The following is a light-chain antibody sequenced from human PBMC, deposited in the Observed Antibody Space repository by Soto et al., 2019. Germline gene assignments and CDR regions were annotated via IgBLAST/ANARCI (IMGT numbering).Light chain of an antibody. V-gene: IGLV2-8*01. CDR1: SSDGGGYNY. CDR3: SSYAGSSNV. J-gene: IGLJ1*01. Sequence: QSALTQPPSASRSPGQSVAISCPGTSSDGGGYNYVSWYQQHPGKASKLMIYEVNKRPSGVPDRFSGSKSGNTASLTVSGLQAEDEADYYCSSYAGSSNVFGTGTKVTVL. CDR2: EVN.